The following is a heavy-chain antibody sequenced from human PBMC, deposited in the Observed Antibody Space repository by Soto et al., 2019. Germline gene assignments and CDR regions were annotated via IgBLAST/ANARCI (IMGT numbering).Heavy chain of an antibody. Sequence: GGSLRLSCAASGFTFSSYDMHWVRQATGKGLEWVSAIGTAGDTYYPGSVKGRFTISRENAKNSLYLQMNSLRAGDTAVYYCARDGGYSSSWYYGMDVWGQGTTVTVSS. CDR1: GFTFSSYD. CDR2: IGTAGDT. D-gene: IGHD6-13*01. CDR3: ARDGGYSSSWYYGMDV. J-gene: IGHJ6*02. V-gene: IGHV3-13*01.